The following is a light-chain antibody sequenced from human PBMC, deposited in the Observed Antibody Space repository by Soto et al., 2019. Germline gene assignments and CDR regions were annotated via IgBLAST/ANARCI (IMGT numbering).Light chain of an antibody. V-gene: IGLV2-14*01. J-gene: IGLJ1*01. CDR1: RKYCGAYNY. CDR2: DVS. CDR3: SPYTSATTYV. Sequence: QSVLTQPASVSGSPRQSRTISTTRKRKYCGAYNYDSWYQQDPGEAPKVIIYDVSHRPAGVSNRFSGSKSGNTASLTISGLQTQDEADYYCSPYTSATTYVFGTGTKVTVL.